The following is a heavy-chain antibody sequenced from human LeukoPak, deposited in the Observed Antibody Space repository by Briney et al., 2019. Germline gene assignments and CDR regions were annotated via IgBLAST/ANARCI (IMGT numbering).Heavy chain of an antibody. D-gene: IGHD2-15*01. CDR1: GDSMSSYY. CDR3: ARRRVGDLTVGSDTWFDP. Sequence: PSETLSLTCTVSGDSMSSYYWNFIRQPAGKGLEWIGRIHTSWTTYYNPSLKSRITMSVDTSRNQFSLKLYSVTASDTAVYYCARRRVGDLTVGSDTWFDPWGQGALVTVSS. J-gene: IGHJ5*02. CDR2: IHTSWTT. V-gene: IGHV4-4*07.